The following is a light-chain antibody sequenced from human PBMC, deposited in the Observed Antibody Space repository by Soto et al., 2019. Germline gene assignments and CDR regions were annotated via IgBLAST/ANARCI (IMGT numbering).Light chain of an antibody. CDR2: WAS. Sequence: DIVMTQSPDSLAVSLGERATINRKSSQSVLYSSNNKNYLAWYQQKPGQPPKLLIYWASTLQSGVPDRFSGSGAGTDFTLTISSLQAEDVAIYYCQQYYSTPDTFGPGTKVDIK. V-gene: IGKV4-1*01. CDR3: QQYYSTPDT. CDR1: QSVLYSSNNKNY. J-gene: IGKJ3*01.